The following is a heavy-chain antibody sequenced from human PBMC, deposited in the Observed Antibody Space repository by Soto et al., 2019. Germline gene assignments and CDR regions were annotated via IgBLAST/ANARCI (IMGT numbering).Heavy chain of an antibody. V-gene: IGHV1-69*13. CDR3: ARTGIGXSSSREILYYYYYGMDV. D-gene: IGHD6-6*01. CDR1: GGTFSSYA. Sequence: SVKVSCKASGGTFSSYAISWVRQAPGQGLEWRGGITPIFGTANYAQKFQGRVTITADESTSTAYMELSSLRSEDTAVYYCARTGIGXSSSREILYYYYYGMDVWGQGTTVTVSS. J-gene: IGHJ6*02. CDR2: ITPIFGTA.